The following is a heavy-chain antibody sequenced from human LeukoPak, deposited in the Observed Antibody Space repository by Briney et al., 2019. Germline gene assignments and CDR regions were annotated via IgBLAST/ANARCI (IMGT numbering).Heavy chain of an antibody. CDR3: ARDFCSSGYYYCPADY. CDR1: GFTFSSYA. D-gene: IGHD3-22*01. Sequence: GGSLRLSCAASGFTFSSYAMHWVRQAPGKGPEWVAVISYDGSNKYYADSVKGRFTISRDNSKNTLYLQMNSLRAEDTAVYYCARDFCSSGYYYCPADYWGQGTLVTVSS. V-gene: IGHV3-30-3*01. J-gene: IGHJ4*02. CDR2: ISYDGSNK.